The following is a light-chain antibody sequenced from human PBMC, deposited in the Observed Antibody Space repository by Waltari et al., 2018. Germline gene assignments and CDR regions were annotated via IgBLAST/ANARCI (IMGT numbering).Light chain of an antibody. CDR1: ISSW. CDR2: KAS. Sequence: ISSWLAWYQQKPGKAPKLLIYKASSLESGVPSRFSGSGSGTEFTLTISSLQPDDFATYYCQQYNSIPYTFGQGTKLEIK. J-gene: IGKJ2*01. CDR3: QQYNSIPYT. V-gene: IGKV1-5*03.